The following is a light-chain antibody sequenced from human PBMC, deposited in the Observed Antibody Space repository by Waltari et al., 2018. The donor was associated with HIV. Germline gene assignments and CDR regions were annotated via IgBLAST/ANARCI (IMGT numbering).Light chain of an antibody. CDR2: GAS. CDR1: QSVSSSY. V-gene: IGKV3-20*01. CDR3: QQYGTSPLT. Sequence: EIVLTQSPGTLSLSPGERATLSCRASQSVSSSYLAWYQQKPGQAPRLPIYGASTRATGIPDRFSGSGSGADFTLTISRLEPGDFAVYYCQQYGTSPLTFGGGTKVEIK. J-gene: IGKJ4*01.